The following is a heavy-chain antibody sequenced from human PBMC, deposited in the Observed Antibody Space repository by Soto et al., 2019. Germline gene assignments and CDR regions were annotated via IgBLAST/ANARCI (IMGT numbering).Heavy chain of an antibody. Sequence: GGSLRLSCAASGFTFSSYWMHWVRQAPGKGVVWVSRINSDGSSTSYADSVKGRFTISRDNAKNTLYLQMNSLRAEDTAVYYCAREDTAMVGYYYYYYMDVWGKGTTVTVSS. D-gene: IGHD5-18*01. V-gene: IGHV3-74*01. J-gene: IGHJ6*03. CDR3: AREDTAMVGYYYYYYMDV. CDR1: GFTFSSYW. CDR2: INSDGSST.